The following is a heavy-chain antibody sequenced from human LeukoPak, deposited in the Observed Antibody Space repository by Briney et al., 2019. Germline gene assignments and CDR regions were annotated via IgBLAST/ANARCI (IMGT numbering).Heavy chain of an antibody. D-gene: IGHD3-9*01. J-gene: IGHJ5*02. CDR3: ASWGRYYDILTGYYKRPNWFDP. V-gene: IGHV1-69*13. Sequence: GSSVKVSCKASGGTFSSYAISWVRQTPGQGLEWMGGIIPIFGTANYAQKFQGRVTITADESTSTAYMELSSLRSEDTAVYYCASWGRYYDILTGYYKRPNWFDPRGQGTLVTVSS. CDR2: IIPIFGTA. CDR1: GGTFSSYA.